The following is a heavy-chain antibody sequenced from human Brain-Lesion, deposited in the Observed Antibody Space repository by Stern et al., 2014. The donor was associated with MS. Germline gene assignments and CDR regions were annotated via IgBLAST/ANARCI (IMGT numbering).Heavy chain of an antibody. CDR3: AAIGPRMEGACFDI. J-gene: IGHJ3*02. CDR2: IHHPGAT. V-gene: IGHV4-31*03. D-gene: IGHD2-21*01. CDR1: GAPVSSGGYY. Sequence: QVQLQESGPGLVKPSQTLSLSCTVSGAPVSSGGYYWTWIRQLPGKGLAWVGYIHHPGATFYNPSLKSRVAISVDTSENQFSLKLTSVTAADTAVYYCAAIGPRMEGACFDIWGQGTMVTVSS.